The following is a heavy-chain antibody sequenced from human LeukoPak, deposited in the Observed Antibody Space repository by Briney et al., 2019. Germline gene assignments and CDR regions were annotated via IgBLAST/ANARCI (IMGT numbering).Heavy chain of an antibody. D-gene: IGHD6-13*01. J-gene: IGHJ4*02. Sequence: SETLSLTCTVSGGSISSYYWNWIRQPPGKGPEWIGYIYYSGTTNYNPSLKSRVTISVDTSRNQFSLKLSSVTAADTAVYYCARGVYIAAAQYGYWGQGTPVTVSS. V-gene: IGHV4-59*01. CDR1: GGSISSYY. CDR2: IYYSGTT. CDR3: ARGVYIAAAQYGY.